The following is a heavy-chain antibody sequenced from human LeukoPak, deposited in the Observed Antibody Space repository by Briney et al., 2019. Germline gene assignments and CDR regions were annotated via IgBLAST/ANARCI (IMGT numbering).Heavy chain of an antibody. J-gene: IGHJ6*02. V-gene: IGHV3-9*01. CDR2: ISWNSGSI. Sequence: PGRSLRLSCAASGFTFDDYAMHWVRQAPGKGLEWVSGISWNSGSIGYADSVKGRFTISRDNAKNSLYLQMNSLRAEDTALYYCAKAPHYYYGMDVWGQGTTVTVSS. CDR3: AKAPHYYYGMDV. CDR1: GFTFDDYA.